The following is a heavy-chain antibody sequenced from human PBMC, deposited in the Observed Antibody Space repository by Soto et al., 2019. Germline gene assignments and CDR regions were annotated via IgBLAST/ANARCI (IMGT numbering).Heavy chain of an antibody. CDR2: SIPVFGTA. V-gene: IGHV1-69*01. J-gene: IGHJ4*02. Sequence: QVQLVQSGAEVKKPGSSVKLSCKTSGGTFRNYAINWVRQAPGQGLEWMGGSIPVFGTANYAQTFQGRFTITADESTSTAYMELSSLRSEDTAVYYCARALAKQQLVRGAFDHWGQGTLVTVAS. CDR3: ARALAKQQLVRGAFDH. CDR1: GGTFRNYA. D-gene: IGHD6-13*01.